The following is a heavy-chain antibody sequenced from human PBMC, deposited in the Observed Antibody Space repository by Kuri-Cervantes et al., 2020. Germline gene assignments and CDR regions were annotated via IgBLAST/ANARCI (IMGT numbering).Heavy chain of an antibody. D-gene: IGHD3-16*01. Sequence: SETLSLTCTVSGGSISSSSYYWGWIRQPPGKGLEWIGYIYYSGSTYYNPSLKGRVTISVDTSKNQFSLKLSSVTAADTAAYYCAGGRTGVWGTKYYFDYWGQGTLVTVSS. V-gene: IGHV4-31*03. CDR1: GGSISSSSYY. CDR3: AGGRTGVWGTKYYFDY. CDR2: IYYSGST. J-gene: IGHJ4*02.